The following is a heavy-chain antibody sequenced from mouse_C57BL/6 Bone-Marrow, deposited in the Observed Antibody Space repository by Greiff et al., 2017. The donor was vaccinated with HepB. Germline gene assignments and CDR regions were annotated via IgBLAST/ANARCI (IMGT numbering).Heavy chain of an antibody. Sequence: EVHLVESGAELVRPGASVKLSCTASGFNIKDDYMHWVKQRPEQGLEWIGWIDPENGDTEYASKFQGKATITADTSSNTAYLQLSSLTSEDTAVYYCTTSSMVTTIYYAMDYWGQGTSVTVSS. CDR1: GFNIKDDY. D-gene: IGHD2-2*01. V-gene: IGHV14-4*01. J-gene: IGHJ4*01. CDR3: TTSSMVTTIYYAMDY. CDR2: IDPENGDT.